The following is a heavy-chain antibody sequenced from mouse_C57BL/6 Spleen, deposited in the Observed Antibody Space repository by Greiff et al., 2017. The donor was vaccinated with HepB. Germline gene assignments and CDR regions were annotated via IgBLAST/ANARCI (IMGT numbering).Heavy chain of an antibody. J-gene: IGHJ4*01. Sequence: QVQLKQPGAELVKPGASVKLSCKASGYTFTSYWMHWVKQRPGQGLEWIGMIHPNSGSTNYNEKFKSKATLTVDKSSSTAYMQLSSLTSEDSAVYYCARSYYYGSSYPLGAMDYWGQGTSVTVSS. D-gene: IGHD1-1*01. CDR2: IHPNSGST. CDR1: GYTFTSYW. V-gene: IGHV1-64*01. CDR3: ARSYYYGSSYPLGAMDY.